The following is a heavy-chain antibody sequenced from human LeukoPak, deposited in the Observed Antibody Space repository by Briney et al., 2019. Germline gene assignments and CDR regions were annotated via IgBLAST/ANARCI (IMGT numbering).Heavy chain of an antibody. D-gene: IGHD2-15*01. Sequence: GESLKISRKGSGYSFTSYWIGWVRQMPGKGLEWLGIIYPGESHTRYSPSFQGQVTISADKSISTAYLQWSSLKASDTAMYYCARHTSNMGCSGSSCYPNWFDPWGQGTLVTVSS. V-gene: IGHV5-51*01. J-gene: IGHJ5*02. CDR1: GYSFTSYW. CDR3: ARHTSNMGCSGSSCYPNWFDP. CDR2: IYPGESHT.